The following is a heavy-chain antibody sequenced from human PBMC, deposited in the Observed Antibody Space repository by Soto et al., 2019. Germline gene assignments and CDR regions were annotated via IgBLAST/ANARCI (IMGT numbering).Heavy chain of an antibody. J-gene: IGHJ4*02. V-gene: IGHV4-59*01. Sequence: SETLSLTCTVSGGSISGYYWSWIRQPPGKGLEWIGYIYYSGGSTSYNPSLRSRVTISVDTSKNQFSLKLSSVTAADTAVYYCARIAVAMEYYFDYWGQGTLVTVSS. D-gene: IGHD6-19*01. CDR3: ARIAVAMEYYFDY. CDR2: IYYSGGST. CDR1: GGSISGYY.